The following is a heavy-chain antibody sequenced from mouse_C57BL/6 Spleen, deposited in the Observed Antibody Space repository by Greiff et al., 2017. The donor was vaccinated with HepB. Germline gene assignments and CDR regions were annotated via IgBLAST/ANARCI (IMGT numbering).Heavy chain of an antibody. CDR2: IDPSDSYT. CDR3: ARAGTYHAMDY. D-gene: IGHD3-3*01. J-gene: IGHJ4*01. CDR1: GYTFTSYW. V-gene: IGHV1-69*01. Sequence: QVQLQQPGAELVMPGASVKLSCKASGYTFTSYWMHWVKQRPGQGLEWIGEIDPSDSYTNYNQKFKGKSTLTVDKSSSTAYMQLSSLTSEDSAVYYCARAGTYHAMDYWGQGTSVTVSS.